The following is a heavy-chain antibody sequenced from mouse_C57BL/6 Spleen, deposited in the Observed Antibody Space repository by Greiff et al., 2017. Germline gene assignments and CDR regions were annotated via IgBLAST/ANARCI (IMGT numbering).Heavy chain of an antibody. V-gene: IGHV5-6*01. CDR1: GFTFSSYC. D-gene: IGHD1-3*01. Sequence: EVQLVESGGDLVKPGGSLKLSCAASGFTFSSYCMPWVRQTPDQRLEWVATISSGGSYTYYPDSVKGRFTISTDNAKNTLYLQMSSLRSEDTALYFSTCHTPLAHYSFDYWGQGTTLPVSS. J-gene: IGHJ2*01. CDR2: ISSGGSYT. CDR3: TCHTPLAHYSFDY.